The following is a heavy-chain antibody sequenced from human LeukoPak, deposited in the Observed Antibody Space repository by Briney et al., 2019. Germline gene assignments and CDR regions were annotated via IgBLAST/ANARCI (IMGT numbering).Heavy chain of an antibody. Sequence: GGSLRLSCAASGFTFSSYAMHWVRQAPGKGLEWVAVISYDGSNKYYADSVKGRFTISRDNSKNTLYLQMNSLRAEDTAVYYCARYRPHTSSFDSWGQGTLVTVSS. D-gene: IGHD6-19*01. V-gene: IGHV3-30-3*01. CDR3: ARYRPHTSSFDS. J-gene: IGHJ4*02. CDR2: ISYDGSNK. CDR1: GFTFSSYA.